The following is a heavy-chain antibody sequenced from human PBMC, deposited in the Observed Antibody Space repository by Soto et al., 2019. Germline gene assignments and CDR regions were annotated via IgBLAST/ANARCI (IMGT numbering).Heavy chain of an antibody. CDR1: VFTFSSYA. CDR2: ISYDGSNK. CDR3: ARPAGGLRGRPLRYFDWLLPIEY. V-gene: IGHV3-30-3*01. D-gene: IGHD3-9*01. Sequence: PGGSLRLSCAASVFTFSSYAMHLVRQAPGKGLDWVAVISYDGSNKYYADSVRGRFTISRYNSKNTLYLQMNSLRAEDTAVYYCARPAGGLRGRPLRYFDWLLPIEYWGQGTMVTVSS. J-gene: IGHJ4*02.